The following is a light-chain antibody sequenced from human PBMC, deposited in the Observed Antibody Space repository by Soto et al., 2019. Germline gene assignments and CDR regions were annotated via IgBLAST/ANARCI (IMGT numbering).Light chain of an antibody. CDR3: MQALQTPRT. CDR1: QSLLHSNGYNY. V-gene: IGKV2-28*01. J-gene: IGKJ1*01. Sequence: DIVMTQSPLSLPVTPGEPASISCRSSQSLLHSNGYNYLDWYLQKPGQSPQLLIYLGSNRASGVPDRFSGSGSGTDFTLKLSRVEAEDVGVYYCMQALQTPRTFGNEAKVEIK. CDR2: LGS.